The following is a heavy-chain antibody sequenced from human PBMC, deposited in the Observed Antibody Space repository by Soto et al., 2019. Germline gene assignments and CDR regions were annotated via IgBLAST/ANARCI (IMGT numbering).Heavy chain of an antibody. V-gene: IGHV3-30*18. CDR2: ISYDGSNK. CDR1: GVPFSSYS. Sequence: GGSLRLSCAASGVPFSSYSMNWVRQAPGKGLEWVAVISYDGSNKYYADSVKGRFTISGDNSKNTLYLQMNSLRAEDTAVYYCAKSRYCSGGSCSYYFDYWGQGTLVTVSS. D-gene: IGHD2-15*01. J-gene: IGHJ4*02. CDR3: AKSRYCSGGSCSYYFDY.